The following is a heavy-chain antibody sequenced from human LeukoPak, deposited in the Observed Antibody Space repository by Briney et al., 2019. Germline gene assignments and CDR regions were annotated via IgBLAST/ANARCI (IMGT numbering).Heavy chain of an antibody. CDR2: INPSGGST. J-gene: IGHJ4*02. CDR3: ARVPNYYTGSPRYYFDY. V-gene: IGHV1-46*01. Sequence: GASVKVSCKASGYTFTSYYMHWVRQAPGQGLEWMGIINPSGGSTSYAQKFQGRVTMTRDTSTSTVYMELSSLRSGDTAVYYCARVPNYYTGSPRYYFDYWGQGTLVTVSS. CDR1: GYTFTSYY. D-gene: IGHD1-26*01.